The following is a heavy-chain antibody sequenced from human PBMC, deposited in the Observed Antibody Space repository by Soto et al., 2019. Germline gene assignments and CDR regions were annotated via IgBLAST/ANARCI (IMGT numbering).Heavy chain of an antibody. D-gene: IGHD4-4*01. CDR2: TYSGGTT. Sequence: GGSLRLSCAASGFTVSSSYMSWVRQAPGKGLEWVSVTYSGGTTYYADSVKGRFTISRDNSKNTLYLQLNSLRAEDTAVYFCARGPHYSNLDYWGQGTLVTVS. CDR1: GFTVSSSY. CDR3: ARGPHYSNLDY. V-gene: IGHV3-53*01. J-gene: IGHJ4*02.